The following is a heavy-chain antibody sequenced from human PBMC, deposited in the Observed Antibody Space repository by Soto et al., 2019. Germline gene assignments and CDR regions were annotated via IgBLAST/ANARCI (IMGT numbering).Heavy chain of an antibody. CDR3: AREDLQKVDIVATMDFSYYYYYMDV. CDR2: IYYSGST. Sequence: SETLSLTCTVSGGSISSGGYYWSWIRQHPGKGLEWIGYIYYSGSTYYNPSLRSRVTISVDTSKNPFSLKLSSVTAADTAVYYCAREDLQKVDIVATMDFSYYYYYMDVWGKGTTVTVSS. V-gene: IGHV4-31*03. D-gene: IGHD5-12*01. J-gene: IGHJ6*03. CDR1: GGSISSGGYY.